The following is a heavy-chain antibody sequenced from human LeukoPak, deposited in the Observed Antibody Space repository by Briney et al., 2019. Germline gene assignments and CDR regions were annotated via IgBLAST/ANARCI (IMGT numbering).Heavy chain of an antibody. J-gene: IGHJ3*01. CDR3: VKTMVTFGGLIRTDAFDF. CDR1: GFSFSSFG. Sequence: PGGSLRLSCLVSGFSFSSFGMHWVRQTPGKGLEFVSAIAASWGNTYYTASAKGRFTISRDNSKNILFLQMSSLRADDTATYYCVKTMVTFGGLIRTDAFDFWGQGTLAIVSS. V-gene: IGHV3-64D*09. D-gene: IGHD3-16*01. CDR2: IAASWGNT.